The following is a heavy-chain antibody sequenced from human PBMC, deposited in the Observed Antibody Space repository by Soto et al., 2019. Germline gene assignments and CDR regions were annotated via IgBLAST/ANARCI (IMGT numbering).Heavy chain of an antibody. CDR1: GGSFSGYY. D-gene: IGHD6-19*01. CDR2: INHSGST. J-gene: IGHJ4*02. CDR3: ARLRGGAVAGPGPVVDY. V-gene: IGHV4-34*01. Sequence: QVQLQQWGAGLLKPSETLSLTCAVYGGSFSGYYWSWIRQPPGKGLEWIGEINHSGSTNYNPSLKSRVTISVDTSKNQFSLKLSSVTAADTAVCYCARLRGGAVAGPGPVVDYWGQGTLVTVSS.